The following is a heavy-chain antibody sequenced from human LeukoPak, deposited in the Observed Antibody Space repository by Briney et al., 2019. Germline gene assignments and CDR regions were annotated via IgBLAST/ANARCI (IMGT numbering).Heavy chain of an antibody. V-gene: IGHV4-34*01. CDR3: ARGDAISITRFRPRPYLDY. CDR2: INHRGNT. Sequence: SETLSLTCAVYGGSSSGYYWNRIRQPPGKGLEWIGEINHRGNTNYNPSLKSRVTMSVDTSKNQFSLELRSVTAADTAVYYCARGDAISITRFRPRPYLDYWGQGTLVTVSS. D-gene: IGHD1-20*01. J-gene: IGHJ4*02. CDR1: GGSSSGYY.